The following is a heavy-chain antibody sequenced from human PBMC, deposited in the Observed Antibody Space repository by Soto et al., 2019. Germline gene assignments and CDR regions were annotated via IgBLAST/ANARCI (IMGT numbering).Heavy chain of an antibody. J-gene: IGHJ4*02. CDR1: GFGFTIYW. CDR2: IYPADSDT. V-gene: IGHV5-51*01. Sequence: PGESLKISCKGSGFGFTIYWIAWVRQMPGKGLEWMEAIYPADSDTRYSPSFQGQVTISADKSTSTAYLQWSSLKPSDNAIYYCRRRTGGNFFDYWGQGTQVTVSS. CDR3: RRRTGGNFFDY. D-gene: IGHD1-1*01.